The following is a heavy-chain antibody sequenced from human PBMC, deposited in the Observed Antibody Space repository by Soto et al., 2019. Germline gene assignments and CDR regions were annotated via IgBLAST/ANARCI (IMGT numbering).Heavy chain of an antibody. J-gene: IGHJ5*02. Sequence: QVQLVQSGAEVKKPGASVKVSCKTSGYTFAAYYIHWIRQAPGQGLEWMGWINPTSGGTVYAQNFQDRVTMTRDTSISTAYMELRRLNSDDTAVYYCARDPDYGDYWGYCFDPWGQGTPVTVSS. CDR3: ARDPDYGDYWGYCFDP. V-gene: IGHV1-2*02. D-gene: IGHD4-17*01. CDR2: INPTSGGT. CDR1: GYTFAAYY.